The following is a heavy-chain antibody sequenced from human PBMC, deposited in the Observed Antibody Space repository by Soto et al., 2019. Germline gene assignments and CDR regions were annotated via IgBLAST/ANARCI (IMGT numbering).Heavy chain of an antibody. D-gene: IGHD3-10*01. CDR1: GYSFTSYW. Sequence: LGESLKISCKGSGYSFTSYWIGWVRQMPGKGLEWMGIIYPGDSDTRYSPSFQGQVTISADKSISTAYLQWSSLKASDTAMYYCAGGGVRGVITRTRDYYGMDVWGQGTXVTVSS. CDR3: AGGGVRGVITRTRDYYGMDV. V-gene: IGHV5-51*01. CDR2: IYPGDSDT. J-gene: IGHJ6*02.